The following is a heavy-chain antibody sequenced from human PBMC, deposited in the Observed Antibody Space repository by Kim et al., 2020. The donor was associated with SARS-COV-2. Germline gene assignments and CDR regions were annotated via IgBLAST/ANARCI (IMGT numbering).Heavy chain of an antibody. CDR2: IYYSGIP. V-gene: IGHV4-39*01. J-gene: IGHJ5*02. CDR3: ARLGHRLLLSYFDP. CDR1: GGSISSSTYY. D-gene: IGHD2-15*01. Sequence: SETLSLTCAVSGGSISSSTYYWGWVRQPPGKGLEWIGSIYYSGIPYYNPSLKSRVTISVDTSKNQFSLRLSSVTAADTAVYYCARLGHRLLLSYFDPWGRGTLVTVSS.